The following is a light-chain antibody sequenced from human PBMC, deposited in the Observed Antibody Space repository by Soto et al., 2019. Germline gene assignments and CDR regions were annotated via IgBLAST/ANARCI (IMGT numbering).Light chain of an antibody. J-gene: IGLJ1*01. V-gene: IGLV2-11*01. Sequence: QSVLTQPRSVSGSPGQSVSISCTGTSSDVGRYSYVSWYQQHPGKAPKLMIYDVSERPSGVPDRFSGSKSGNTASLTISGLQAEDEADYYCCSYAGTYTGVLGTRTKVTVL. CDR3: CSYAGTYTGV. CDR1: SSDVGRYSY. CDR2: DVS.